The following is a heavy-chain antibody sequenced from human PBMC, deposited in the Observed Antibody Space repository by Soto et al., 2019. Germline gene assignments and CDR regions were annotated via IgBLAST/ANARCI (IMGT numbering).Heavy chain of an antibody. Sequence: ASVKVSCKASGYTFTSYVISRVRQAPEQGLEWMGGISAYNGNTNYAQKLQGRVTMTTDTSTSTAYMERRSLRSDDTAVYYCSRVRRDWLTHYYYYGMDVWGQGTTVTVSS. J-gene: IGHJ6*02. V-gene: IGHV1-18*01. CDR3: SRVRRDWLTHYYYYGMDV. D-gene: IGHD3-9*01. CDR2: ISAYNGNT. CDR1: GYTFTSYV.